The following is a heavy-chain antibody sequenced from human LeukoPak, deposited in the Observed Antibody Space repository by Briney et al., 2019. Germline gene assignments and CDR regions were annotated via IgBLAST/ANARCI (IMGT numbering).Heavy chain of an antibody. CDR3: ARQSRVVVAAAIRGDDAYDI. V-gene: IGHV1-18*01. J-gene: IGHJ3*02. CDR2: INTYNGNT. Sequence: ASVKVSCKASGYTFTGYGISWVRQAPGQGLEWMGWINTYNGNTNYAQNLQGRVTMTTDTSTSTAYMELRGLTSDDTAVYYCARQSRVVVAAAIRGDDAYDIWGQGTMVTVSS. D-gene: IGHD2-2*01. CDR1: GYTFTGYG.